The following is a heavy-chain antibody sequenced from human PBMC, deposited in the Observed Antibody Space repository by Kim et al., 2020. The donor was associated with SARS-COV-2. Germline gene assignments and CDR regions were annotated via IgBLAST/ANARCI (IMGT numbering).Heavy chain of an antibody. CDR3: ARSDWFDP. J-gene: IGHJ5*02. V-gene: IGHV3-74*01. CDR2: IKSDGSST. CDR1: GFTLSGIW. Sequence: GGSLRLSCVASGFTLSGIWMHWFRQPPGKGLVWVSRIKSDGSSTSYADFVKGRFTISRDNAKNTLYLQMNSLRAEDTAVYYCARSDWFDPWGQGTLVIVSS.